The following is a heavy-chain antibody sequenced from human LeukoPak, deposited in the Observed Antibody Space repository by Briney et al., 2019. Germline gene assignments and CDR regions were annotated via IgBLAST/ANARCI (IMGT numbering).Heavy chain of an antibody. J-gene: IGHJ5*02. Sequence: ASVRVSCKSSGYTFTSYGMSWVRQAPGQGLEWMGWVSGYNDDTNYAPKFQGRVTMATDTSTNTAYMELRSLRSDDTAVYYCARDWIIRTREDCFDPWGQGTPVTVSS. D-gene: IGHD1-20*01. CDR2: VSGYNDDT. V-gene: IGHV1-18*01. CDR3: ARDWIIRTREDCFDP. CDR1: GYTFTSYG.